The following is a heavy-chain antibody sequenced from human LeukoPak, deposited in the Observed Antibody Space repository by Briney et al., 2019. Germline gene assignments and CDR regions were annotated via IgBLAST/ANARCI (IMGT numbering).Heavy chain of an antibody. CDR2: IYYSGST. J-gene: IGHJ4*02. D-gene: IGHD6-13*01. CDR3: ARDSSSWYGFDY. V-gene: IGHV4-59*01. CDR1: GGSISSYY. Sequence: SETLSLTCTVSGGSISSYYWSWIRQPPGKGLEWIGYIYYSGSTNYNPSLKSRVTISVDTSKNQFSLKLSSVTAADTAVYYYARDSSSWYGFDYWGQGTLVTVSS.